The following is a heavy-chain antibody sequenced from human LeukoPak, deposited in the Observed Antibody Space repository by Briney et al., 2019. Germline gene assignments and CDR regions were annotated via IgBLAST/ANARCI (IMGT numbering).Heavy chain of an antibody. D-gene: IGHD5-12*01. J-gene: IGHJ4*02. Sequence: PSETLSLTCTVSGGSIDTGNSAGYYWNWIRQPPGKGLGWLGYMYYSGSTNYNPSLKSRLTISVDTSKKQFSLNLSSVTAADTAVYYCARHRGEPGGYSYGIFDDWGQGTLVTVSS. CDR2: MYYSGST. CDR3: ARHRGEPGGYSYGIFDD. V-gene: IGHV4-61*08. CDR1: GGSIDTGNSAGYY.